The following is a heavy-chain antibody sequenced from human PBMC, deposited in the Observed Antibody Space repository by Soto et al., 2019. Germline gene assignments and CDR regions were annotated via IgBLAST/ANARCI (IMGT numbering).Heavy chain of an antibody. V-gene: IGHV3-48*02. D-gene: IGHD2-15*01. CDR1: GFSFSAYR. CDR2: ISSSSTTI. Sequence: WWSLRLCCAASGFSFSAYRMNWFRQAPGKGLEWVSYISSSSTTIYYAGSVKGRFTISRDNAQNSLFLQMNSLRDEDTAVYYCVRDWTYCSGGTCYYGMDVWGRGTTVTVSS. J-gene: IGHJ6*02. CDR3: VRDWTYCSGGTCYYGMDV.